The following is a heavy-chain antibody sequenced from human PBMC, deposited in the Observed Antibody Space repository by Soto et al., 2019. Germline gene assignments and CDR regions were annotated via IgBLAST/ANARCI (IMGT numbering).Heavy chain of an antibody. V-gene: IGHV4-61*08. D-gene: IGHD4-17*01. CDR1: GGFISSGGSS. Sequence: PSATLSLTRAVDGGFISSGGSSWRWIRQPPGKGLEWIGYIYYSASTNYNPSLKSRVTISVDTSKNQFSLNLSSVTAADTAVYYCERHETLHGDYEYWGQGTLVGVSS. J-gene: IGHJ4*02. CDR2: IYYSAST. CDR3: ERHETLHGDYEY.